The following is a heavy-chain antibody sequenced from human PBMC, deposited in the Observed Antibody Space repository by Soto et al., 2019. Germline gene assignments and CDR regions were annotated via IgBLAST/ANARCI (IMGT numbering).Heavy chain of an antibody. J-gene: IGHJ4*02. CDR1: GASISYGGFS. D-gene: IGHD5-12*01. Sequence: SETLSLTCTVSGASISYGGFSWSWIRQSPGKGLEWIGYISHLENTYLHPSFKSRLTMSIDRTRNQFSLKLSSVTAADMAVYYCARGGGYDSFDYWGQGVLVTVSS. CDR2: ISHLENT. V-gene: IGHV4-30-2*06. CDR3: ARGGGYDSFDY.